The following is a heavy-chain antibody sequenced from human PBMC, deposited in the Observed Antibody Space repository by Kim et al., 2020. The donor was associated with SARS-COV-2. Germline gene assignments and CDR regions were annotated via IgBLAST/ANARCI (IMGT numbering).Heavy chain of an antibody. V-gene: IGHV3-23*01. Sequence: GGSLRLSCAASGFTFSSYAMSWVRQAPGKGLEWVSRIRGSGDNTHYADSVKGRFTISRDNSKDTLYLQMNSLRVDDTAVYYCAKEPLYCSAGSCYPAPFDSWGQGTLVTVSS. CDR1: GFTFSSYA. J-gene: IGHJ4*02. CDR2: IRGSGDNT. CDR3: AKEPLYCSAGSCYPAPFDS. D-gene: IGHD2-15*01.